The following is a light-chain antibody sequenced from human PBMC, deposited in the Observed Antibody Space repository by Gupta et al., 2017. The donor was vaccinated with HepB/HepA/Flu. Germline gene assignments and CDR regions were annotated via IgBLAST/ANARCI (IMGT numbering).Light chain of an antibody. J-gene: IGKJ4*01. CDR1: QSISSY. V-gene: IGKV1-39*01. CDR2: ATS. Sequence: DIQMTQSPSSLSASVGDRVTITCRASQSISSYLNWYQQKPGKAPNLLIYATSSLQSGVPSRFSGSGSGRDFTLTITSLQPEDFATYYCLQSYNTPLSFGGGTNLQIK. CDR3: LQSYNTPLS.